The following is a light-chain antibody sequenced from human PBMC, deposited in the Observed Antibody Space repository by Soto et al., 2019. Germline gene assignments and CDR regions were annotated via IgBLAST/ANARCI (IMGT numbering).Light chain of an antibody. CDR1: GSDVGGYNY. V-gene: IGLV2-14*03. J-gene: IGLJ2*01. Sequence: QPASVSGSPGQSITISCTGTGSDVGGYNYVSWYQQHPGKAPKVMIYDVSKRPSGISNRFSGSKSGNTASLTISGLQIEDEADYYCSSYTSGSTRVVFGGGTKLTVL. CDR3: SSYTSGSTRVV. CDR2: DVS.